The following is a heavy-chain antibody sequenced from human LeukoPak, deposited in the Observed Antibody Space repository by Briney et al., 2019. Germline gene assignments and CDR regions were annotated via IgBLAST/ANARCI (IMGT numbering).Heavy chain of an antibody. Sequence: GASVKVSCKASGYTFTSYGISWVRQAPGQGLEWMGWISAYNGNTNYAQKFQGRVTITADESTSTAYMELSSLRSEDTAVYYCARVFPPAAAGTNGYSYYYYMDVWGKGTTVTVSS. J-gene: IGHJ6*03. D-gene: IGHD6-13*01. CDR2: ISAYNGNT. CDR1: GYTFTSYG. V-gene: IGHV1-18*01. CDR3: ARVFPPAAAGTNGYSYYYYMDV.